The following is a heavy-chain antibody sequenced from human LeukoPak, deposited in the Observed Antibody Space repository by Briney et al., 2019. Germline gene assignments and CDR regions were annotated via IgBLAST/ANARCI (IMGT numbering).Heavy chain of an antibody. CDR2: IIPIFGTA. Sequence: ASVKVSCKASGGTFSSYAISWVRQAPGQGLEWMGGIIPIFGTANYAQKFQGRVTITADESTSTAYMELSSLRSEDTAVYYCARCIINVRHYYGSGSSYYFDHWGQGTLVTVSS. CDR1: GGTFSSYA. CDR3: ARCIINVRHYYGSGSSYYFDH. D-gene: IGHD3-10*01. J-gene: IGHJ4*02. V-gene: IGHV1-69*13.